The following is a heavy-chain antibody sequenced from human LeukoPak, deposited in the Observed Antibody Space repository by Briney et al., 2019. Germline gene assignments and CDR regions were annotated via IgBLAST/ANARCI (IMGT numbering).Heavy chain of an antibody. CDR2: IYYSGST. CDR3: ARDRYYYDSSGYYWYFQH. D-gene: IGHD3-22*01. V-gene: IGHV4-59*01. CDR1: GGSISSYY. Sequence: PSETLSLTCTVSGGSISSYYWSWIRQPPGKGLEWIGYIYYSGSTNYNPSLKSRVTISVDTSKNQFSLKLSSVTAADTAVYYCARDRYYYDSSGYYWYFQHWGQGTLVTVSS. J-gene: IGHJ1*01.